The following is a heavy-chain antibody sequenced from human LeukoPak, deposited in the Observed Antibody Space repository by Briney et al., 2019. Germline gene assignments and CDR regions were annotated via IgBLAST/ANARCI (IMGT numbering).Heavy chain of an antibody. V-gene: IGHV4-34*01. CDR1: GGSFSGYY. CDR2: INHSGST. Sequence: SETLSLTCAVYGGSFSGYYWSWIRQPPGKGLEWIGEINHSGSTNYNPSLKSRVTISVDTSKNQFSLKLSSVTAADTAVYYCARVLWFGELLSPNYYYYGMDVWGQGTTVTVSS. CDR3: ARVLWFGELLSPNYYYYGMDV. D-gene: IGHD3-10*01. J-gene: IGHJ6*02.